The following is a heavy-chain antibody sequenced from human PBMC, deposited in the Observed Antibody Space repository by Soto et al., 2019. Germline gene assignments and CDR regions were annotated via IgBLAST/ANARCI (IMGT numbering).Heavy chain of an antibody. CDR3: ARDQLGRYNWNYMGAFDI. D-gene: IGHD1-7*01. V-gene: IGHV1-69*13. CDR1: GGTFSSYA. CDR2: IIPIFGTA. J-gene: IGHJ3*02. Sequence: SVKVSCKASGGTFSSYAISWVRQAPGQGLEWMGGIIPIFGTANYAQKFQGRVTITADESTSTAYMELSSLRSEDTAVYYCARDQLGRYNWNYMGAFDIWGQGTMVTV.